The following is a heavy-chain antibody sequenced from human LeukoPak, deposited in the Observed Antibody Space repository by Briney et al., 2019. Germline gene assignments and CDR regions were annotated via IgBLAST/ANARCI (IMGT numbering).Heavy chain of an antibody. V-gene: IGHV4-59*01. D-gene: IGHD3-3*01. J-gene: IGHJ4*02. CDR2: IYYSGST. CDR3: AGEAYDFWSGYRGYFDY. Sequence: SETLSLTCTVSGGSISSYYWSWIRQPPGKGLEWIGYIYYSGSTNYNPSLKSRVTISVDTSKNQFSLKLSSVTAADTAVYYCAGEAYDFWSGYRGYFDYWGQGTLVTVSS. CDR1: GGSISSYY.